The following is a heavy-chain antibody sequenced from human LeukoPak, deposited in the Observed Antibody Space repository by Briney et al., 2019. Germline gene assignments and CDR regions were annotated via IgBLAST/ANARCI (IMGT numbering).Heavy chain of an antibody. CDR2: IWSDGTKE. CDR1: GFTLSNYG. V-gene: IGHV3-33*01. J-gene: IGHJ4*02. D-gene: IGHD1-26*01. Sequence: GWSLRLSCAASGFTLSNYGMHLVRQDPATGLEWVAIIWSDGTKEYYADSVKGRFTISRDNSKNTVDLQMNSLRVEDTAVYYCARQWELLFWGQGTLVTVSS. CDR3: ARQWELLF.